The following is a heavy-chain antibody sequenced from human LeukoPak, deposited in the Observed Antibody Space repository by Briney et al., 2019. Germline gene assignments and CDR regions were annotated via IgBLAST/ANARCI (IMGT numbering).Heavy chain of an antibody. CDR3: ARMGGYSGYATH. D-gene: IGHD5-12*01. J-gene: IGHJ4*02. V-gene: IGHV4-59*08. CDR2: IHYSGTT. CDR1: GGSISTYY. Sequence: PSETLSLTCTVSGGSISTYYWSWIRQPPGKGLEWIGYIHYSGTTNYNPSLKNRVTISLDTSKNQLSLNLSSVTAAGTAVYYCARMGGYSGYATHWGQGTLVTVSS.